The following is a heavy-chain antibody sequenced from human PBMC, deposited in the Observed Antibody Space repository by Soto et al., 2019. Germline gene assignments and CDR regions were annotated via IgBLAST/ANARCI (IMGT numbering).Heavy chain of an antibody. CDR2: INDRES. J-gene: IGHJ6*02. CDR3: ARLRWLHPPTRPEQYFYGMDV. D-gene: IGHD5-12*01. CDR1: GGAFNGFY. Sequence: SEAQCLTCDVYGGAFNGFYLSWFRQPPGKGLEWIGEINDRESNYSPSLKSRLSLSPDASKKQFSLKLTSVTAADTAVYYCARLRWLHPPTRPEQYFYGMDVWRQGTSVTVSS. V-gene: IGHV4-34*01.